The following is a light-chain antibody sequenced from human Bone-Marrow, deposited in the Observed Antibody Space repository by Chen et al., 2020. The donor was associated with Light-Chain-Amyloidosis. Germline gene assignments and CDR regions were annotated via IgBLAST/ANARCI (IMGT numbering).Light chain of an antibody. J-gene: IGLJ1*01. V-gene: IGLV2-14*01. CDR2: EDT. CDR3: SSYTITTTLV. Sequence: QSALTQPASVSGSPGQSITIPCTGTSSDVGGHNHVSWYQQHPDKAPKLLIYEDTNRPEWVADRSSGSKADNTAALTISVLQTEDEADYFCSSYTITTTLVVGSGTRVTVL. CDR1: SSDVGGHNH.